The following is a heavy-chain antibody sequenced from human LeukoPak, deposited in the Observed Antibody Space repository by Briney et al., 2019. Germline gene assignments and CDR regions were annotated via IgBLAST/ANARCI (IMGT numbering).Heavy chain of an antibody. Sequence: GGSLRLSCAASAFAFSSHDMHWVRQAPGQGLEWVIFIQCDGSYVNYGASARGRFTISRDNSENTLYLQMNSLRADDTAVYYCVRKMGLAGWYFDLWGRGTLVTVSS. J-gene: IGHJ2*01. CDR2: IQCDGSYV. D-gene: IGHD6-19*01. V-gene: IGHV3-30*02. CDR1: AFAFSSHD. CDR3: VRKMGLAGWYFDL.